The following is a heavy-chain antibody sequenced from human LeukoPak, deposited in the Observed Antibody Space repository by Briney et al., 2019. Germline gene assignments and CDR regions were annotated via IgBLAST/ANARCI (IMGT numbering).Heavy chain of an antibody. D-gene: IGHD6-19*01. CDR3: ARAIAVAGRYYFDY. V-gene: IGHV3-74*01. Sequence: GGSLRLSCAASGFTFSSYWMHWVRQAPGKGLVWVSRINSDGSSTSYADSVKGRSTISRDNAKNTLYLQMNSLRAEDTAVYYCARAIAVAGRYYFDYWGQGTLVTVSS. CDR2: INSDGSST. CDR1: GFTFSSYW. J-gene: IGHJ4*02.